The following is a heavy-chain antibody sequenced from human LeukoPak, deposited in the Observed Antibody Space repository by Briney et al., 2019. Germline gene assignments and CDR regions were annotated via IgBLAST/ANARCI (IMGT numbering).Heavy chain of an antibody. D-gene: IGHD3-22*01. CDR2: ISGSNSYI. CDR1: GFTFNSYS. V-gene: IGHV3-21*04. J-gene: IGHJ4*02. CDR3: AKDEWYYDSSGNTYYFDY. Sequence: GGSLKLSCAASGFTFNSYSMNWVRQAPGKGLEWVSSISGSNSYIYYADSMKGRFTISRDNSKNTLYLQMNSLRAEDTAVYYCAKDEWYYDSSGNTYYFDYWGQGTLVTVSS.